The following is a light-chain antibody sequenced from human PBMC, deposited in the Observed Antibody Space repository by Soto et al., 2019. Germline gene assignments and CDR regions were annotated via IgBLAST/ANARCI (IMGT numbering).Light chain of an antibody. CDR3: QQYNNWPRT. J-gene: IGKJ1*01. CDR2: GAS. V-gene: IGKV3-15*01. CDR1: QSVSNN. Sequence: ERVMTQSPATLSVSPGERVTLSCRASQSVSNNLAWYQQKPGQAPRLLSYGASTRATGIPASFSGSGSGTEFTLTITSLQSEDCAVYYCQQYNNWPRTFGQGTKVDIK.